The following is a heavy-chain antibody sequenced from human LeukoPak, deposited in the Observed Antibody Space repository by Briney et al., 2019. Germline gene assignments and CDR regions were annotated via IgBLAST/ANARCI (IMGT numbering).Heavy chain of an antibody. CDR2: ISADNGNT. V-gene: IGHV1-18*01. CDR1: GYTFTGYG. J-gene: IGHJ6*02. D-gene: IGHD6-19*01. Sequence: GASVKVSCKASGYTFTGYGISWVRQAPGQGLEWMGWISADNGNTNYAQKLQGRVTMTTDTSTSTAYMELRSLRSDDTAVYYCARALSSGWYDYYYYGMDVWGQGTTVTVSS. CDR3: ARALSSGWYDYYYYGMDV.